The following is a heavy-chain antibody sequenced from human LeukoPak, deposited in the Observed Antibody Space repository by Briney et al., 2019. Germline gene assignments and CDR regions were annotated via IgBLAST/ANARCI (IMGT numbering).Heavy chain of an antibody. D-gene: IGHD4-17*01. V-gene: IGHV3-23*01. CDR1: GFTFSSYW. J-gene: IGHJ4*02. CDR3: AKDPGYGDYQY. CDR2: ISGGGGST. Sequence: GGSLRLSCAASGFTFSSYWMSWVRQAPGKGLEWVSAISGGGGSTYYADSVKGRFTISRDNSKNTLYLQMNSLRAEDTAVYYCAKDPGYGDYQYWGQGTLVTVSS.